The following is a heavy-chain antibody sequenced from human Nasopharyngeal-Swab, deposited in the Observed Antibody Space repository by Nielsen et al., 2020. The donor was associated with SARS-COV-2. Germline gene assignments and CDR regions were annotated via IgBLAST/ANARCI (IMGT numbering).Heavy chain of an antibody. CDR3: ASTPYSYAWGDYYYGMDV. CDR2: MSSSSSTI. D-gene: IGHD5-18*01. Sequence: GESLKISCAASGFKFGSYSMNWVRQAPGKGLEWVSYMSSSSSTIYYADSVKGRFTISRDNAKNSLYLQMNSLRDEDTAVYYCASTPYSYAWGDYYYGMDVWGQGTTVTVSS. J-gene: IGHJ6*02. CDR1: GFKFGSYS. V-gene: IGHV3-48*02.